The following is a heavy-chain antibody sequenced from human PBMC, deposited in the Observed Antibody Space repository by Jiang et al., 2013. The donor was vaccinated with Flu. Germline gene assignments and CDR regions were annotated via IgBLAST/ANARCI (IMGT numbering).Heavy chain of an antibody. Sequence: SGAEVKKPGASVKVSCKASGYTFTSYAMHWVRQAPGQRLQWMGWINAGNGNTKYSQKFQDRVTITRDTSATTAYMELSSLRSEDTAVYYCVTGSRRDYWGQGTLVTVSS. J-gene: IGHJ4*02. CDR2: INAGNGNT. V-gene: IGHV1-3*01. CDR3: VTGSRRDY. CDR1: GYTFTSYA. D-gene: IGHD1-26*01.